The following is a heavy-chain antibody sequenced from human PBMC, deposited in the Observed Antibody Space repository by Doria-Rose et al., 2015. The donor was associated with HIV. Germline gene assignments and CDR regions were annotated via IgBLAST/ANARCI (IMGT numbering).Heavy chain of an antibody. D-gene: IGHD6-13*01. CDR2: MFSDDER. V-gene: IGHV2-26*01. J-gene: IGHJ4*02. CDR3: ARIKSSRWYHKYYFDF. Sequence: QVTLKESGPVLVKPTETLTLTCTVSGVSLSSPGMGVSWIRQPPGKALEWLANMFSDDERSYKTSLKSRLTISSVTSKSQLVLTMTDMDPVDTATYYCARIKSSRWYHKYYFDFWGQGTLVIVSA. CDR1: GVSLSSPGMG.